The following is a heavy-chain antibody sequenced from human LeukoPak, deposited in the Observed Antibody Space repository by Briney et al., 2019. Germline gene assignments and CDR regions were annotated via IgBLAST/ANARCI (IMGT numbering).Heavy chain of an antibody. J-gene: IGHJ5*02. V-gene: IGHV4-39*01. CDR1: GGSISSSDYY. Sequence: KSSETLSLTCTVSGGSISSSDYYWGWIRQPPGKGLEWIGSMHYSGSNAYSPSLKSRVIIFVDTSKNQFSLKLTYVTAADTAVYFCARYSTSSGWFDPWGQGSLVTVSS. CDR3: ARYSTSSGWFDP. CDR2: MHYSGSN. D-gene: IGHD6-6*01.